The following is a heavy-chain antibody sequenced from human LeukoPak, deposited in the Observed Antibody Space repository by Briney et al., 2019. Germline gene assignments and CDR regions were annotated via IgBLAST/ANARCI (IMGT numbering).Heavy chain of an antibody. CDR3: ARDVSYTAYHYYGMDV. CDR1: GFTFNRYW. CDR2: IKHDGSEK. V-gene: IGHV3-7*01. J-gene: IGHJ6*02. D-gene: IGHD1-26*01. Sequence: GGSLRLSCAAPGFTFNRYWMNWVRQAPGKGLEWVANIKHDGSEKDYVDSVKGRFTISRDNAKNALFLQMNSLRAEDTAVYYCARDVSYTAYHYYGMDVWGQGTTVTVSS.